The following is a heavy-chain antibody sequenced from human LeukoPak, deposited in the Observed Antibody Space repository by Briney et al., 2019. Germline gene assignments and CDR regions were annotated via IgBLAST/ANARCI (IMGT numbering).Heavy chain of an antibody. Sequence: SGTLSLSCALSGGSIRRSSSYWGCISLPPRSGLGWLVCIYYSGNYYYNPRLKSRGTISLDTSKNQFSLKLSSVTAADTAVYYCARNPPCAYCGCDCYAWGQGSLVSVSS. V-gene: IGHV4-39*01. D-gene: IGHD2-21*02. J-gene: IGHJ4*02. CDR1: GGSIRRSSSY. CDR2: IYYSGNY. CDR3: ARNPPCAYCGCDCYA.